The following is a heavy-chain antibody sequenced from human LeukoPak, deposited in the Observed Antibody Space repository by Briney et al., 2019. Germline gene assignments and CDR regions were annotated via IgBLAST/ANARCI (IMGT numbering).Heavy chain of an antibody. J-gene: IGHJ4*02. D-gene: IGHD3-22*01. Sequence: ASVKVSCKASGYTFTGHYMHWVRQAPGQGLEWMGWINPNSGGTNYAQKFQGRVTMTRDTSISTAYMELSRLRSDDTAVYYCARDLSHYDSPARLFDYWGQGTLVTVSS. CDR3: ARDLSHYDSPARLFDY. V-gene: IGHV1-2*02. CDR2: INPNSGGT. CDR1: GYTFTGHY.